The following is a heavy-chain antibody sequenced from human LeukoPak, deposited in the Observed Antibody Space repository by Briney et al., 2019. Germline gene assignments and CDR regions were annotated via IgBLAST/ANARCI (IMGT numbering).Heavy chain of an antibody. V-gene: IGHV3-33*01. J-gene: IGHJ4*02. CDR3: VRGSPNSGSQYGY. CDR2: IWYDGSKT. CDR1: GFTFSTYG. Sequence: PGRSLRLSCAASGFTFSTYGMHWVRQAPGKGLDWVAVIWYDGSKTYYADSVKGRFTISRDNSKNTLYLQMNSLRAEDTAVFYCVRGSPNSGSQYGYWGQGTLVTVSS. D-gene: IGHD1-26*01.